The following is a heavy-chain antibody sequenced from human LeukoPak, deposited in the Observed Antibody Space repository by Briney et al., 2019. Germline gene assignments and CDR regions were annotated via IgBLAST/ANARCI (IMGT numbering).Heavy chain of an antibody. CDR1: GFTFSDYY. V-gene: IGHV3-23*01. J-gene: IGHJ4*02. CDR2: VSGTGGTT. CDR3: VKDVLSVALGSTHDY. Sequence: GGSLRLSCAASGFTFSDYYMSWIRQAPGKGLEWVSSVSGTGGTTYHADSVKGRLTISRDNSNNTLYLQMNSLRAEDTAVYYCVKDVLSVALGSTHDYWGPGTLVTVSS. D-gene: IGHD1-26*01.